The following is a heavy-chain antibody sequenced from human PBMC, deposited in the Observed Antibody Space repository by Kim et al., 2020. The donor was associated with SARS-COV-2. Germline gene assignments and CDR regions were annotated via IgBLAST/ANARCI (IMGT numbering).Heavy chain of an antibody. V-gene: IGHV1-8*01. Sequence: ASVKVSCKASGYTFTSYDINWVRQATGQGLEWMGWMNPNSGNTGYAQKFQGRVTMTRNTSISTAYMELSSLRSEDTAVYYCARVRAFYGDYDYYYGMDVWGQGTTVTVSS. CDR3: ARVRAFYGDYDYYYGMDV. D-gene: IGHD4-17*01. CDR1: GYTFTSYD. CDR2: MNPNSGNT. J-gene: IGHJ6*02.